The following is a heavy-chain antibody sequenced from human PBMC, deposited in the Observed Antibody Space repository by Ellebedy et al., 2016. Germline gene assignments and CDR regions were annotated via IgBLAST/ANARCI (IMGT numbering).Heavy chain of an antibody. CDR3: ARGRAGHTYYDILTGYYHYYYYMDV. Sequence: ASVKVSCKASGYTFTSYAMNWVRQAPGQGLEWMGWINTNTGNPTYAQGFTGRFVFSLDTSVSTAYLQISSLKAEDTAVYYCARGRAGHTYYDILTGYYHYYYYMDVWGKGTTVTVSS. CDR1: GYTFTSYA. CDR2: INTNTGNP. J-gene: IGHJ6*03. D-gene: IGHD3-9*01. V-gene: IGHV7-4-1*02.